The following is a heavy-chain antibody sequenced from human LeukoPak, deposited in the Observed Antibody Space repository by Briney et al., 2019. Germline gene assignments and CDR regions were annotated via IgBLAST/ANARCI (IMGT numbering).Heavy chain of an antibody. CDR1: GFTFSSYA. V-gene: IGHV3-23*01. D-gene: IGHD4-17*01. CDR2: ISGSGGST. CDR3: AKGPRDYGDYVVSLDYFDY. Sequence: GGSLRLSCAASGFTFSSYAMSWVRQAPGKGLEWVSAISGSGGSTYYADSVKGRFTISRDNSKNTLYLQMNSLRAEDTAVYYCAKGPRDYGDYVVSLDYFDYWGQGTLVTVSS. J-gene: IGHJ4*02.